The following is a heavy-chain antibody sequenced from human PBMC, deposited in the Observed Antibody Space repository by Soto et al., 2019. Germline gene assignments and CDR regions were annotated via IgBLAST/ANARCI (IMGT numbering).Heavy chain of an antibody. V-gene: IGHV3-74*01. CDR3: ARGFCSGGSCYYYYYGMDV. J-gene: IGHJ6*02. CDR2: INGDGSST. CDR1: GFTFSRYR. D-gene: IGHD2-15*01. Sequence: EVQLVESGGGLVQPGGSLRLSCAASGFTFSRYRMHWVRQAPGKGLVWVSRINGDGSSTIYADSVKGRFTISRDNAKNTLYLQMNSLRAEDTAVYYCARGFCSGGSCYYYYYGMDVWGQGTTVTVSS.